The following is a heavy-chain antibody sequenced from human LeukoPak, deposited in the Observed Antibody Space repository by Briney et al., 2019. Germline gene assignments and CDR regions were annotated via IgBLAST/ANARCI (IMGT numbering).Heavy chain of an antibody. CDR3: AEGRSQWLGPFYYYGMDV. V-gene: IGHV3-30*18. Sequence: GGSLRLSCAASGFTFSSYGMHWVRQAPGKGLEWVAVISYDGSNKYYADSVRGRFTISRDNSKNTLYLQMNSLRAEDTAVYYCAEGRSQWLGPFYYYGMDVWGKGTTVTVSS. J-gene: IGHJ6*04. CDR2: ISYDGSNK. CDR1: GFTFSSYG. D-gene: IGHD6-19*01.